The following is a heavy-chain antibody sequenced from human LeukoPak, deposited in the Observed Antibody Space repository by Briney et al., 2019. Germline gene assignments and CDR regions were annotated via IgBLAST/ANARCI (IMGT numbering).Heavy chain of an antibody. J-gene: IGHJ6*03. CDR2: ISTYNGNT. CDR1: GYTFTSYG. CDR3: ARDLHRVVVRGVPHYYYYMDV. Sequence: GASVKVSCKASGYTFTSYGISWVRQAPGQGLEWKGWISTYNGNTNYAQKLQGRVTMTTDTSTSTAYMELRSLRSDDTAVYYCARDLHRVVVRGVPHYYYYMDVWGKGTTVTISS. V-gene: IGHV1-18*01. D-gene: IGHD3-10*01.